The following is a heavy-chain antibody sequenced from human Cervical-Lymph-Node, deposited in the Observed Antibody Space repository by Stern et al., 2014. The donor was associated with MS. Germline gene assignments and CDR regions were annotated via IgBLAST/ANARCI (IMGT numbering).Heavy chain of an antibody. Sequence: QVQLVQSGAEVKKPGASVKVSCKVSGSTLTDFFMHWVRQPPGKGLEWMGGFDPEDGETIYAQKFQGRVTMTEDTSPGTAYMELSSLRTNDTAVYYCATDYNYWGQGTLVTVSS. CDR2: FDPEDGET. CDR3: ATDYNY. V-gene: IGHV1-24*01. D-gene: IGHD3-10*01. CDR1: GSTLTDFF. J-gene: IGHJ4*02.